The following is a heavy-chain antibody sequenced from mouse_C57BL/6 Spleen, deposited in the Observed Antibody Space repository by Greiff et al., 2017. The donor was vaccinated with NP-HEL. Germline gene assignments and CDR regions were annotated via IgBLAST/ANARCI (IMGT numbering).Heavy chain of an antibody. CDR1: GYSITSGYY. Sequence: EVQLQESGPGLVKPSQSLSLTCSVTGYSITSGYYWNWIRQFPGNKLEWMGYISYDGSNNYNPSLKNRISITRDTSKNQFFLKLNSVTTEDTATYYCARGPGGSSHWYFDVWGTGTTVTVSS. V-gene: IGHV3-6*01. D-gene: IGHD1-1*01. J-gene: IGHJ1*03. CDR3: ARGPGGSSHWYFDV. CDR2: ISYDGSN.